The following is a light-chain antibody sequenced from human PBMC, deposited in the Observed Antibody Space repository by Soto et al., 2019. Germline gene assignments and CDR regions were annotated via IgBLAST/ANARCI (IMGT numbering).Light chain of an antibody. CDR1: HSVSSTF. J-gene: IGKJ5*01. CDR2: DAD. V-gene: IGKV3-20*01. CDR3: QQSASSVT. Sequence: DTGLTQSPGTLSWSPGETATLTWCASHSVSSTFLAWYQQKPGQAPTPLIYDADTRATGIPDRFSGSGFGTHFTLTISSLEPEDFAMYYCQQSASSVTFGQGTRLEIK.